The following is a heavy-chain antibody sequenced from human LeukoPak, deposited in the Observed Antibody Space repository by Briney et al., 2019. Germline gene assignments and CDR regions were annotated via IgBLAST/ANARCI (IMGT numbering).Heavy chain of an antibody. J-gene: IGHJ6*04. CDR2: ISYDGSTE. V-gene: IGHV3-30*04. Sequence: GGSLRLSCAASGFTFNTYAMHWVRQAPGRGLEWVAVISYDGSTEYYADSVRGRFTISRDNSKNTLYLQMDSLRAEDTAVYYCARDSSYHGNSYDVWGSGTTVTVSS. CDR3: ARDSSYHGNSYDV. D-gene: IGHD4-23*01. CDR1: GFTFNTYA.